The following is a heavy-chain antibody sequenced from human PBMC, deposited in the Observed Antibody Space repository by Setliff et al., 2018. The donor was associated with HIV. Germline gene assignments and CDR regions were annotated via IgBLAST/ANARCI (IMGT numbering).Heavy chain of an antibody. Sequence: ETLSLTCTVSGGSMSNHYWSWIRQPAGKGLELIGRIFSSERTNYNPSLKSRVTLSVDTSKDQFSLKLTPVTAADTAVYYCARERGGGYDGWFIDLWGRGTLVTVSS. CDR1: GGSMSNHY. D-gene: IGHD5-12*01. CDR3: ARERGGGYDGWFIDL. J-gene: IGHJ2*01. CDR2: IFSSERT. V-gene: IGHV4-4*07.